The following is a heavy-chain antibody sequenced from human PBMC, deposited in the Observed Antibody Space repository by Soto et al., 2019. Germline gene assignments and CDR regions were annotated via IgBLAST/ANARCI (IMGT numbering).Heavy chain of an antibody. CDR3: ARDDYYGSGSYFAV. V-gene: IGHV4-30-2*01. CDR1: GGSISSGGYS. CDR2: IYHSGST. Sequence: SETLSLTCAVSGGSISSGGYSWSWIRQPPGKGLEWIGYIYHSGSTYYNPSLKSRVTISVDRSKNQFSLKLSSVTAADTAVYYCARDDYYGSGSYFAVWGQGTTVTVSS. D-gene: IGHD3-10*01. J-gene: IGHJ6*02.